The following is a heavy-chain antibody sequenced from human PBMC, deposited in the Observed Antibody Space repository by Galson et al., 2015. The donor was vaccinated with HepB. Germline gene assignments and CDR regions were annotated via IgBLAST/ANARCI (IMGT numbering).Heavy chain of an antibody. V-gene: IGHV3-23*01. CDR1: GLTFSLSA. CDR2: ISNSGDNT. Sequence: LRLSCAVSGLTFSLSAMTWVRQAPGKGLEWVSSISNSGDNTYYTDSVKGRFTISRDNSKNTLYLQMDSLRAEDTAVYFCAKASLLWSGDIGYSDFWGRGTLVTVSS. D-gene: IGHD2-21*01. J-gene: IGHJ4*02. CDR3: AKASLLWSGDIGYSDF.